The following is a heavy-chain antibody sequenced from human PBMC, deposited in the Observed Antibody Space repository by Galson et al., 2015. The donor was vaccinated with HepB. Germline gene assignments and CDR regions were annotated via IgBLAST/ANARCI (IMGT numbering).Heavy chain of an antibody. CDR2: ISSSGSTI. D-gene: IGHD3-3*01. J-gene: IGHJ2*01. CDR1: GFTFSDYY. V-gene: IGHV3-11*01. Sequence: SLRLSCAASGFTFSDYYMSWIRQAPGKGLGWVSYISSSGSTIYYADSVKGRFTISRDNAKNSLYLQMNSLRAEDTAVYYCARDWDFWGAFDLWGRGTLVTVSS. CDR3: ARDWDFWGAFDL.